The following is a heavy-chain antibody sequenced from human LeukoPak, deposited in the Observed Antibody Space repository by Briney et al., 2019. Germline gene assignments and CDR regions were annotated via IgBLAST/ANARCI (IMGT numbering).Heavy chain of an antibody. CDR2: IYYSGST. CDR1: GGSISSYY. Sequence: SETLSLACTVSGGSISSYYWSWIRQPPGKGLEWIGYIYYSGSTNYNPSLKSRVTISVDTSKNQFSLKLSSVTAADTAVYYCATTDSEVGANGFDYWGQGTLVTVSS. V-gene: IGHV4-59*01. CDR3: ATTDSEVGANGFDY. D-gene: IGHD1-26*01. J-gene: IGHJ4*02.